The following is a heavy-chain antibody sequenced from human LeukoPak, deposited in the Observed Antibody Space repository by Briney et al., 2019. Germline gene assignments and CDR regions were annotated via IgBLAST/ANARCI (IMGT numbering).Heavy chain of an antibody. V-gene: IGHV1-8*01. J-gene: IGHJ6*03. D-gene: IGHD3-3*01. CDR3: ARAQSITIFGVVTAYYMDV. Sequence: ASVKVSCKASGYTSTSYDINWVRQATGQGLEWMGWMNPNSGNTGYAQKFQGRVTMTRNTSISTAYMELSSLRSEDTAVYYCARAQSITIFGVVTAYYMDVWGKGTTVTVSS. CDR2: MNPNSGNT. CDR1: GYTSTSYD.